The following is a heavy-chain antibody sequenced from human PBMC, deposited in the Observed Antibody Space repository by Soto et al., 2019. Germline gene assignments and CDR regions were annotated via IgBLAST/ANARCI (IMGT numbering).Heavy chain of an antibody. CDR3: ARPPVGHLGRLVRYYSSGMDV. D-gene: IGHD1-26*01. CDR2: IIPIFGTA. V-gene: IGHV1-69*01. Sequence: QVQLVQSGAEVKKPGSSVKVSCKASGGTFSSYAISWVRQAPGQGLEWMGGIIPIFGTANYAQKFQGRVPITAPESPSTAYMELSSLRSEDTAVYYCARPPVGHLGRLVRYYSSGMDVWGQGTTVTVSS. CDR1: GGTFSSYA. J-gene: IGHJ6*02.